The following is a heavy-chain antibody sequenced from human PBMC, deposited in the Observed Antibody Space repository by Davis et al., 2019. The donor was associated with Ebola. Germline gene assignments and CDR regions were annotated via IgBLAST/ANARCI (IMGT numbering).Heavy chain of an antibody. D-gene: IGHD2-21*01. V-gene: IGHV4-30-2*01. CDR2: IYHSGST. J-gene: IGHJ4*02. CDR3: GGGILWIS. Sequence: SETLSLTCAVSGGSISSGGYSWSWIRQPPGKGLEWIGYIYHSGSTYYNPSLKSRVTISVDTSKNQFSLKLSSVTAADTAVYYCGGGILWISWGQGTLVTVSS. CDR1: GGSISSGGYS.